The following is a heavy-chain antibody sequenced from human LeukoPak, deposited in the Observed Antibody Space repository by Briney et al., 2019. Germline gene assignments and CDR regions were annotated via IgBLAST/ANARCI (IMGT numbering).Heavy chain of an antibody. CDR3: ARTFMCGGDCYSYDY. V-gene: IGHV1-2*02. CDR2: INPNSGGT. CDR1: GYTFTGYY. Sequence: GASVTVSCKASGYTFTGYYIHWVRQAPGQGLEWMGWINPNSGGTNYAQKFQGRVTMTRDTSISTAYMELSRLRSDDTAVYYCARTFMCGGDCYSYDYWGQGTLVTVSS. D-gene: IGHD2-21*02. J-gene: IGHJ4*02.